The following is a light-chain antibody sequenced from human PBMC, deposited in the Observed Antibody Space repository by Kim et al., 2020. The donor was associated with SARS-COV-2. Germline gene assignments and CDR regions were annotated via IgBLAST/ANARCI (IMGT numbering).Light chain of an antibody. Sequence: PGDAPPPPSRPSPRFATRYFSCYPPTPGPAPRLLISGASSRATGIPDRFSGSGSGTDFTLTISRLEPEDFAVYYCQQYGSSPPWTFGQGTKVDIK. CDR2: GAS. V-gene: IGKV3-20*01. CDR3: QQYGSSPPWT. CDR1: PRFATRY. J-gene: IGKJ1*01.